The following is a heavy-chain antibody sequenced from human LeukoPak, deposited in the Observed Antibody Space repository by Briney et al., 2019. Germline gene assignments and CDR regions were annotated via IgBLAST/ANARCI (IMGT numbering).Heavy chain of an antibody. D-gene: IGHD3-10*01. CDR1: GGSFSGYY. V-gene: IGHV4-34*01. Sequence: SETLSLTCAVYGGSFSGYYWSWIRQPPGKGLEWIGEINHSGSTNYNPSLKSRVTISVDTSKNQFSLKLSSVTAADTAVYYCARGSYLWFGEDNWFDPWGQGTLVTVSS. CDR2: INHSGST. J-gene: IGHJ5*02. CDR3: ARGSYLWFGEDNWFDP.